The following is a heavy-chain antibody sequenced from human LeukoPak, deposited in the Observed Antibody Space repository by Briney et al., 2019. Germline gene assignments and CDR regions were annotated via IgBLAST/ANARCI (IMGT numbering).Heavy chain of an antibody. J-gene: IGHJ3*02. D-gene: IGHD5-12*01. Sequence: ASVKVSCKASGYTFTSYYIHWVRQAPGQGLEWMGIINPSGGSTSYAQKFQGRVTMTRDMSTSTVYMELSSLRSEDTAVYYCARQATLGAFDIWGQGTMVTVSS. CDR3: ARQATLGAFDI. V-gene: IGHV1-46*01. CDR2: INPSGGST. CDR1: GYTFTSYY.